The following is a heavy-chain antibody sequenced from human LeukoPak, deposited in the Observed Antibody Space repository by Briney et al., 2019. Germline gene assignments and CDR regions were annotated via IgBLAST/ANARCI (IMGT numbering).Heavy chain of an antibody. D-gene: IGHD2-15*01. CDR2: IYYSGSV. V-gene: IGHV4-31*03. CDR3: ARARRSDGSCSTLDY. CDR1: GDSFSSGTSY. Sequence: PSETLSLTCTVSGDSFSSGTSYWSWIRQHPGKGLEWIGYIYYSGSVYYNPSLQSRVTLSVDTSKNQFSLKVSSVTAADTAVYYCARARRSDGSCSTLDYWGQGTLVSVSS. J-gene: IGHJ4*02.